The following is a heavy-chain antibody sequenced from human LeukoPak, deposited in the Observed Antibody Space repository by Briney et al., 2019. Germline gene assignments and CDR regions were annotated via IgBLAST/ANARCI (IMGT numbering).Heavy chain of an antibody. V-gene: IGHV3-33*01. J-gene: IGHJ4*02. CDR2: IWYDGSNK. Sequence: GGSLRLSCAASGFTFSSHGMHWVRQAPGKGPEWVAVIWYDGSNKYYADFVKGRFTISRDNSKNTLYLQMNSLRAEDTAVYYCASSVEAVMLIDYWGQGTLVTVSS. CDR3: ASSVEAVMLIDY. D-gene: IGHD3-16*01. CDR1: GFTFSSHG.